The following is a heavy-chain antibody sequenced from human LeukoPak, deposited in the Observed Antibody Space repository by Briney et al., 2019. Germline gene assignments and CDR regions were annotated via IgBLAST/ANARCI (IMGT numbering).Heavy chain of an antibody. J-gene: IGHJ4*02. CDR1: GYTFTSYD. CDR3: ARQGELLWFGEGWDDY. V-gene: IGHV1-8*03. CDR2: MNPNSGNT. D-gene: IGHD3-10*01. Sequence: ASVKVSCKASGYTFTSYDINWVRQATGQGLEWMGWMNPNSGNTGYAQKFQGRVTITRNTSISTAYMELSSLRSEDTAVYYCARQGELLWFGEGWDDYWGQGTLVTVSS.